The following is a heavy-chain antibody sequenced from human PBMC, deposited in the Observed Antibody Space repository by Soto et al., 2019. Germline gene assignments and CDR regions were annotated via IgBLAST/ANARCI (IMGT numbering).Heavy chain of an antibody. Sequence: ASVKVSCKASGYTFTSYGIHWVRQAPGQRLEWTGWINAGNGNTKYSEKFQGRVTITRDTSAGTAYLELSSLRSEDTAVYYCARDPNDSSAYYHHYYYGMDVWGQGTTVTVSS. V-gene: IGHV1-3*01. D-gene: IGHD3-22*01. CDR3: ARDPNDSSAYYHHYYYGMDV. J-gene: IGHJ6*02. CDR1: GYTFTSYG. CDR2: INAGNGNT.